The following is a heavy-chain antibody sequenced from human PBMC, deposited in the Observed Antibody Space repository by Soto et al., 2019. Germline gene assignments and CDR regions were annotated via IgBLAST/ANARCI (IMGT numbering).Heavy chain of an antibody. D-gene: IGHD3-3*01. CDR1: GFTFSGYN. V-gene: IGHV3-48*02. CDR3: AREGKKAFGDVLGPFDY. Sequence: EVQLVESGGGLGQPGGSLRLSCAASGFTFSGYNMNWVRQAPGRGLEWVSYINRNNGVVSYADSVKGRFTISRDNAKNSMSLQMNSLRDEDTAVYYCAREGKKAFGDVLGPFDYWGQGILVTVSS. J-gene: IGHJ4*02. CDR2: INRNNGVV.